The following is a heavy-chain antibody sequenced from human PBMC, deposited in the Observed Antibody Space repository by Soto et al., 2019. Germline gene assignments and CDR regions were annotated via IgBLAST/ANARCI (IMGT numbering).Heavy chain of an antibody. D-gene: IGHD3-22*01. CDR3: ARVKMGLDDSRANNGMDV. Sequence: SETLSLTCAVSGGSFSSINYCWGWIRQPPGEGLEWIATICYSGTTYFNPSLKSRVTTSVDTSKNQFSLKLSSVTAADTAVYYCARVKMGLDDSRANNGMDVWGQGTTVTVSS. V-gene: IGHV4-39*07. CDR2: ICYSGTT. J-gene: IGHJ6*02. CDR1: GGSFSSINYC.